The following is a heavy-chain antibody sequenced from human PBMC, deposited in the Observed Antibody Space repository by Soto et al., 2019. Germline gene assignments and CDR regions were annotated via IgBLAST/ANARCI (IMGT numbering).Heavy chain of an antibody. D-gene: IGHD2-2*01. CDR2: KDYGGTA. V-gene: IGHV4-39*01. CDR1: GGCISSSNSY. Sequence: PSETLSLTCTVSGGCISSSNSYWGWVRQPPGKGLEWIGIKDYGGTAYSNPSLKSRVTISVDTSKNLFSLKLTSVTAADTAVYYCARLGYCGSTSCYQYFQHWGQGNLVTVSS. J-gene: IGHJ1*01. CDR3: ARLGYCGSTSCYQYFQH.